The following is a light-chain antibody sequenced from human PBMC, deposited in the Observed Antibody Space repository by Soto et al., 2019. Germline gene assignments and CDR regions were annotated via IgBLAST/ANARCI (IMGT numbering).Light chain of an antibody. J-gene: IGKJ5*01. CDR1: QSISSY. V-gene: IGKV1-39*01. CDR2: AAS. Sequence: DIQRTQSPSSLSSSVGDSVTITCRASQSISSYLNWYQQKPGKAPKLLIYAASSLQSGVPSRFSGSRSGTDFTLTISSLKPEDFATYYCQQANSFPLTFGQGTRLEI. CDR3: QQANSFPLT.